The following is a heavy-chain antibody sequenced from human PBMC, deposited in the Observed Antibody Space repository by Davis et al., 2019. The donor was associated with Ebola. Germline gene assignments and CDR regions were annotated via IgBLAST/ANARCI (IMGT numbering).Heavy chain of an antibody. CDR3: AREDTAMANDAFDI. D-gene: IGHD5-18*01. CDR2: ISSSASYK. J-gene: IGHJ3*02. Sequence: GESLKISCAASGFTFSVYYMSWIRQAPGKGPEWVSSISSSASYKNYADSVKGRFTISRDNAKNTLYLQMNSLRAEDTAVYYCAREDTAMANDAFDIWGQGTMVTVSS. V-gene: IGHV3-11*06. CDR1: GFTFSVYY.